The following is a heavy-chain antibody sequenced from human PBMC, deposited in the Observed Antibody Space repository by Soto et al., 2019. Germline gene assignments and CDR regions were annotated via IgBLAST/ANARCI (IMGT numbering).Heavy chain of an antibody. CDR1: GFTFSSYS. CDR2: ISSSSSTI. CDR3: AREPYYYDSSGPDY. Sequence: VQLVESGGGLVQPGGSLRLSCAASGFTFSSYSMNWVRQAPGKGLEWVSYISSSSSTIYYADSVKGRFTISRDNAKNSLYLQMNSLRDEDTTVYYCAREPYYYDSSGPDYWGQGTLVTVSS. V-gene: IGHV3-48*02. D-gene: IGHD3-22*01. J-gene: IGHJ4*02.